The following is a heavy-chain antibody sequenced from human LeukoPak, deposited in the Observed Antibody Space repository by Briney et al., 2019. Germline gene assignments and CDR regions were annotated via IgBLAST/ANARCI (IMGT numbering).Heavy chain of an antibody. CDR3: AREETRYYYYYGMDV. J-gene: IGHJ6*02. Sequence: PSETLSLTCTVSGGSISSYYWSWIRQPPGKGLEWIGYIYYSGSTNYNPSLKSRVTISVDTSKSQFSLKLSSVTAADTAVYYCAREETRYYYYYGMDVWGQGTTVTVSS. V-gene: IGHV4-59*01. CDR2: IYYSGST. CDR1: GGSISSYY.